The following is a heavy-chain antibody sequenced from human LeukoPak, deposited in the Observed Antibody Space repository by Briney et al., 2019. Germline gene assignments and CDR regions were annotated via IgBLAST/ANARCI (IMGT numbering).Heavy chain of an antibody. D-gene: IGHD2-15*01. Sequence: GGSLRLSCAASGFTFSSYSMNWVRQAPGKGLEWVSFISSSSSYIYYADSVKGRFTISRDNAKNSLYLQMNSLRAEDTAVYYRAGEDCSGGSCYSSSPYGYWGQGTLVTVSS. CDR1: GFTFSSYS. V-gene: IGHV3-21*01. J-gene: IGHJ4*02. CDR3: AGEDCSGGSCYSSSPYGY. CDR2: ISSSSSYI.